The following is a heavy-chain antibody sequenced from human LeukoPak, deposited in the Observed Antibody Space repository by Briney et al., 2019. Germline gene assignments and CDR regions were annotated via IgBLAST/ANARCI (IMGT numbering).Heavy chain of an antibody. Sequence: GASVKVSCKASGYTFTSYGVSWVRQAPGQGLEWMGWISAYNDNTNFAQKFQGRVTMTTDTPTTTAYMELGSLRSDDTAVYYCARDILVGGAFDIWGQGTMVTVSS. CDR1: GYTFTSYG. V-gene: IGHV1-18*01. CDR3: ARDILVGGAFDI. D-gene: IGHD3-16*01. CDR2: ISAYNDNT. J-gene: IGHJ3*02.